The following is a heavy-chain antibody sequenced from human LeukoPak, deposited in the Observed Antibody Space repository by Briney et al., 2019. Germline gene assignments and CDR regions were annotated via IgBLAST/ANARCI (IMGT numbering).Heavy chain of an antibody. CDR3: VRGGYSGFDYEY. V-gene: IGHV3-21*01. D-gene: IGHD5-12*01. CDR1: GFTFSTYS. J-gene: IGHJ4*02. CDR2: ISPDSNYK. Sequence: PGESLRLSCAASGFTFSTYSMNWLRLAPGKGLEWVSSISPDSNYKYYVDSVKGRFTISRDNAKSSLYLQMNSLRAEDTAVYYCVRGGYSGFDYEYWGQGTLVTVSS.